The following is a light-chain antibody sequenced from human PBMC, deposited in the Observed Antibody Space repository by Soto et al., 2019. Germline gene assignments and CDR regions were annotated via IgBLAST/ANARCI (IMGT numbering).Light chain of an antibody. V-gene: IGLV1-40*01. CDR2: ANT. J-gene: IGLJ2*01. Sequence: QPVLTQPPSVSGAPGQRVTISCTGSSSNIGAGYDVHWYQQVPGTAPKLLIYANTNRPSGVRDRFSGSKSGTSASLAITGLQDEDEADYYCQSYDSSLSGSIFGGGTKLTVL. CDR1: SSNIGAGYD. CDR3: QSYDSSLSGSI.